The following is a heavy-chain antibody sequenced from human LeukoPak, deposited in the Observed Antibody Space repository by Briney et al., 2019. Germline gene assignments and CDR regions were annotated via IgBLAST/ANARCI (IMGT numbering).Heavy chain of an antibody. Sequence: PSETLSLTCIVSGGSLSTYYWSWVRQPPGKGLEWIGYIQNSVTSYTDNPSLKSRVTISVDTSKNQFSLEVTFVTAADTAVYYCVRSPQLDPWGPGIMVTVSS. J-gene: IGHJ5*02. CDR3: VRSPQLDP. CDR2: IQNSVTS. V-gene: IGHV4-59*01. CDR1: GGSLSTYY.